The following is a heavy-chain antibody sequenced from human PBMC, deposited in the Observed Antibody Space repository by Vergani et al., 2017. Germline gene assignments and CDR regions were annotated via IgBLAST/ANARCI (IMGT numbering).Heavy chain of an antibody. V-gene: IGHV3-33*01. Sequence: QVQLEESGGGVVQPGRSLRLSCAGSGFTLSSHAMHWVRQAPGKGLEWVAFIWYDGSKEYYADSVKGRFTISRDNSKNTLYLQMNNLRAADTAVYYCARSGYCAHGVCYKTYYYYMDGWSKGTAVTVSS. CDR2: IWYDGSKE. D-gene: IGHD2-8*01. CDR3: ARSGYCAHGVCYKTYYYYMDG. J-gene: IGHJ6*03. CDR1: GFTLSSHA.